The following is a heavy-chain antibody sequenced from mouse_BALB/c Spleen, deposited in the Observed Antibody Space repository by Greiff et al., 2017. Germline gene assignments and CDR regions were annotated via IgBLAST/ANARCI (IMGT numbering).Heavy chain of an antibody. Sequence: EVKLVESGGGLVQPGGSRKLSCAASGFTFSDYGMAWVRQAPGKGPEWVAFISNLAYSIYYADTVTGRFTISRENAKNTLYLEMSSLRSEDTAMYYCARDDGYDAWFAYWGQGTLVTVSA. V-gene: IGHV5-15*02. D-gene: IGHD2-2*01. CDR1: GFTFSDYG. CDR3: ARDDGYDAWFAY. CDR2: ISNLAYSI. J-gene: IGHJ3*01.